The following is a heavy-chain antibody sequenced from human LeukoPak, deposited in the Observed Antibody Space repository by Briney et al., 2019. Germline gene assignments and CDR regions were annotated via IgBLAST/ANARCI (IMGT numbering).Heavy chain of an antibody. V-gene: IGHV1-69*13. J-gene: IGHJ3*02. D-gene: IGHD2-2*01. Sequence: ASVKVSCKASGGTFSSYAISWVRQAPGQGLEWMGGIIPIFGTANYAQKFQGRVTITADESTSTAYMELSSLRSEDTAVYYCAKDRVPVARAAGAFDIWGQGTMVTVSS. CDR3: AKDRVPVARAAGAFDI. CDR1: GGTFSSYA. CDR2: IIPIFGTA.